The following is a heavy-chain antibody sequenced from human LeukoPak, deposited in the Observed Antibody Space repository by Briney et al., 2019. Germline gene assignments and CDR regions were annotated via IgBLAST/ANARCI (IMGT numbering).Heavy chain of an antibody. CDR2: IYYSGST. D-gene: IGHD1-26*01. V-gene: IGHV4-39*07. Sequence: SETLSLTCTVSGGSISSSTYYWGWIRQPPGKGLEWIGSIYYSGSTYYNPSLKSRVTLSVDASKNQFSLKLTSVTAADTAVYFCANQGGSYYYFDYWGQGILVTVSS. CDR3: ANQGGSYYYFDY. CDR1: GGSISSSTYY. J-gene: IGHJ4*02.